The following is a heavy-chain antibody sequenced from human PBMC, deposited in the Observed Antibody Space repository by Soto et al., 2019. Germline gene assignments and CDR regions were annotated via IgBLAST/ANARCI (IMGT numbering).Heavy chain of an antibody. J-gene: IGHJ3*02. CDR1: GYNFNRYW. CDR2: IYPGDSDT. V-gene: IGHV5-51*03. Sequence: EVYLAQSGAEVKKPGESLKISCKGSGYNFNRYWIGWVRQMPGKGLEWMGVIYPGDSDTRYSPSIQGQVTISADKSSSAAYFQWSSLQASDTATYYCARSLVNGTYEAFDIWGQGTMVTVSS. CDR3: ARSLVNGTYEAFDI. D-gene: IGHD6-13*01.